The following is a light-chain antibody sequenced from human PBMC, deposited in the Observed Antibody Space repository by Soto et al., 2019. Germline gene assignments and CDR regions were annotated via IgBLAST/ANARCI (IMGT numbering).Light chain of an antibody. J-gene: IGLJ1*01. V-gene: IGLV1-47*01. CDR3: AAWDDSLSGFYV. Sequence: QSVLTQPPSASGTPGQRVTMSCSGSSSNIGTNYVYWYQQLPGTAPKILIYRNNQRPSGVPDRFSGSKSGTSASLAISGLRSEDEADYYCAAWDDSLSGFYVFGPGTKLTVL. CDR2: RNN. CDR1: SSNIGTNY.